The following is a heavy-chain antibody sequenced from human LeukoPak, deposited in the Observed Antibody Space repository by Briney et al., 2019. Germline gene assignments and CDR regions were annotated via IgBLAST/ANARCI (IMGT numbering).Heavy chain of an antibody. CDR1: GFTFSTYD. V-gene: IGHV3-33*01. Sequence: PGGSLRLSCVASGFTFSTYDMHWVRQAPGKGLEWVAVVWYDGTKKNYADSVKGRFTISRDNSKNMQYLQINSLRVGDTAIYYCVRDRRHCNGGSCPVLDYWGQGTLVTVSS. J-gene: IGHJ4*02. CDR3: VRDRRHCNGGSCPVLDY. CDR2: VWYDGTKK. D-gene: IGHD2-15*01.